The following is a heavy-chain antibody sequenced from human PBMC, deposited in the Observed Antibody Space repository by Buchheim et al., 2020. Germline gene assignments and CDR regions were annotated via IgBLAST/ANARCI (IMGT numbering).Heavy chain of an antibody. D-gene: IGHD3-10*01. CDR1: GFTFSSYW. CDR3: ARGGMYYFGSGSYPSPKYYFDY. V-gene: IGHV3-7*01. J-gene: IGHJ4*02. CDR2: IKQDGSEK. Sequence: EVQLVESGGGLVQPGGSLRLSCAASGFTFSSYWMTWVRQAPGKGLEWVANIKQDGSEKYYVDSVKGRLTISRDNAKNSLYLQMNSLRDEDTAVYYCARGGMYYFGSGSYPSPKYYFDYWGQGTL.